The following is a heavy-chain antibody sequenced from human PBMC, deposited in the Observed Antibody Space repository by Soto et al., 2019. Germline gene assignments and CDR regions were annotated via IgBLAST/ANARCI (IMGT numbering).Heavy chain of an antibody. V-gene: IGHV3-23*01. CDR3: AKDPVPQLLPSWWFDP. J-gene: IGHJ5*02. Sequence: EVQLLESRGGLVQPGGSLRLSCAASGFAFGAYAMTWVRQAPGKGLEWVSVISGAGGNTYYADSVKGRFTVSRDNSKKMLYLEMNSLRVEDTAIYYCAKDPVPQLLPSWWFDPWGQGTRVTVSS. CDR2: ISGAGGNT. CDR1: GFAFGAYA. D-gene: IGHD2-2*01.